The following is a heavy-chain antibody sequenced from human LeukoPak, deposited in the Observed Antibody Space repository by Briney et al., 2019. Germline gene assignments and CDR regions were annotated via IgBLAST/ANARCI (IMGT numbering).Heavy chain of an antibody. CDR3: ARGARDTAMVRGNYFDY. CDR1: GFTFSSYW. D-gene: IGHD5-18*01. CDR2: IKQDGSEK. V-gene: IGHV3-7*03. J-gene: IGHJ4*02. Sequence: GGSLRLSCAASGFTFSSYWMSWVRQAPGKGLEWLANIKQDGSEKYYVGSVKGRFTISRDNAKNSLYLQMNSLRAEDTAVYYCARGARDTAMVRGNYFDYWGQGTLVTVSS.